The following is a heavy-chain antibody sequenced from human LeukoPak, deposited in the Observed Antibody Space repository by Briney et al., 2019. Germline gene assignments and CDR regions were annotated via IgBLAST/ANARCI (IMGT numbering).Heavy chain of an antibody. V-gene: IGHV3-74*01. CDR2: LHNDGSNT. J-gene: IGHJ4*02. CDR1: GFTFSNYW. CDR3: ARGSNDDSASYYAVDY. D-gene: IGHD1-26*01. Sequence: GGSLRPSCAASGFTFSNYWMHWVRQAPGKGLVWVSRLHNDGSNTVYADSVKGRFTIFRDNAKNALYLQMNSLRAEDTAMYYCARGSNDDSASYYAVDYWGQGTLVTVSS.